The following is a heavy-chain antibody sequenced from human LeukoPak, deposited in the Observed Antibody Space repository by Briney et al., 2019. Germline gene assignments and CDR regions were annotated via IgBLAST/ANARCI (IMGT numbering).Heavy chain of an antibody. D-gene: IGHD6-19*01. CDR2: ISAYNGYT. J-gene: IGHJ4*02. CDR1: GYRFASYG. V-gene: IGHV1-18*01. Sequence: ASVKVSCKASGYRFASYGISWVRQAPGQGLEWLGWISAYNGYTNYALKLQGRVTMTTDTSTSTAYMELRSLGSDDTAVFYCALGDKAVAGTLAYWGQGTLVTVSS. CDR3: ALGDKAVAGTLAY.